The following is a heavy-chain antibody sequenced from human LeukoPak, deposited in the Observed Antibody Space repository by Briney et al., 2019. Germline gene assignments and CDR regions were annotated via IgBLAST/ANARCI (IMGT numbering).Heavy chain of an antibody. CDR2: IYTSGST. D-gene: IGHD1-26*01. J-gene: IGHJ4*02. Sequence: SQTLSLTCTVSGGSISSGSYYWSWIRQPAGKGLEWIGRIYTSGSTNYNPSLKSRVTISVDTSKNQFSLKLSSVTAADTAVYYCARDGKWELGDYFDYWGQGTLVTVSS. V-gene: IGHV4-61*02. CDR1: GGSISSGSYY. CDR3: ARDGKWELGDYFDY.